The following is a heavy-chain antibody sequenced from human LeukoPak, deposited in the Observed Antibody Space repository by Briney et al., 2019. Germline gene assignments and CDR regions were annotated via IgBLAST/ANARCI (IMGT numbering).Heavy chain of an antibody. D-gene: IGHD4-17*01. V-gene: IGHV3-73*01. Sequence: GGSLRHSCAASGFTFSGSAMHWVRQASGKGLEWVGRIRSKANSYATAYAASVKGRFTISRDDSKNTAYLQLNSLKTEDTAVYYCTRFGSDDGEYAYWGQGTLVTVSS. CDR2: IRSKANSYAT. CDR1: GFTFSGSA. CDR3: TRFGSDDGEYAY. J-gene: IGHJ4*02.